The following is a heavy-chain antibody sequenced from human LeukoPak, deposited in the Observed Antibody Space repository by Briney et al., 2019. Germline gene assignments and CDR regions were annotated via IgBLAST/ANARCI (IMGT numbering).Heavy chain of an antibody. D-gene: IGHD3-10*01. V-gene: IGHV1-2*02. J-gene: IGHJ5*02. CDR3: ARDEERENVLLWFGDPAGWFDP. CDR1: GYTFTGYY. CDR2: INPNSGGT. Sequence: ASVKVSCKASGYTFTGYYMHWVRQAPGQGLEWMGWINPNSGGTNYAQKFQGRATMTRDTSISTAYMELSRLRSDDTAVYYCARDEERENVLLWFGDPAGWFDPWGQGTLVTVSS.